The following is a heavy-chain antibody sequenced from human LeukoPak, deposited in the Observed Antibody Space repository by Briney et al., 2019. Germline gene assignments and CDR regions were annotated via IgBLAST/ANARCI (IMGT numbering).Heavy chain of an antibody. Sequence: SETLSLTCTVSGGSISGYYWSWIRQPPGKGLEWIGYIYYSGDTNYNPSLNSRVTTSVDTSKNQFSLRLSPVTTADTAIYYCARGGIGSSRGSFFGYWGQGTLVTVSS. CDR1: GGSISGYY. D-gene: IGHD2-15*01. CDR2: IYYSGDT. J-gene: IGHJ4*02. V-gene: IGHV4-59*01. CDR3: ARGGIGSSRGSFFGY.